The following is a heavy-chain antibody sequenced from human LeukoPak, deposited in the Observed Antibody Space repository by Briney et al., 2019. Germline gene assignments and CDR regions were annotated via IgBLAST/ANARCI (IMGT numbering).Heavy chain of an antibody. CDR1: GFTFSSYA. CDR3: AKDDYGGTDY. D-gene: IGHD4-17*01. Sequence: GGSLRLSCAASGFTFSSYAMSWVRQAPGEGLEWVSAISGSGGSTYYADSVKGRFTISSDNSKNTLYLQMNSLRAEDTAVYYCAKDDYGGTDYWGQGTLVTVSS. V-gene: IGHV3-23*01. CDR2: ISGSGGST. J-gene: IGHJ4*02.